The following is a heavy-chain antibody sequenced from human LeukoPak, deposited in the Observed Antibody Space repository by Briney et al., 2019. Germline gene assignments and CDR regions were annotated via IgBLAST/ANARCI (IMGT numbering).Heavy chain of an antibody. CDR3: ARDVQRLVPPPYYYYYYYMDV. Sequence: SETLSPTCTVSGGSISSYYWSWIRQPAGKGLEWIGRIYTSGSTNYNPSLKSRVTMSVDTSKNQFSLKLSSVTAADTAVYYCARDVQRLVPPPYYYYYYYMDVWGKGTTVTVSS. V-gene: IGHV4-4*07. CDR1: GGSISSYY. D-gene: IGHD6-13*01. CDR2: IYTSGST. J-gene: IGHJ6*03.